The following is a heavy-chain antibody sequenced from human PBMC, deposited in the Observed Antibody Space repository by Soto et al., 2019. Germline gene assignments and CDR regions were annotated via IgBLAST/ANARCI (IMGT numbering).Heavy chain of an antibody. CDR2: TSYDGSTK. D-gene: IGHD3-10*01. CDR1: GFTFRSYG. V-gene: IGHV3-30*18. J-gene: IGHJ5*01. Sequence: QVQLVESGGGVVQPGRSLRLSCEASGFTFRSYGMHWVRQAPGKGLERVAITSYDGSTKYYADSVKGRFTISRDNSKDTLHLQMDSLRAEDTAVYYCAKDGIALVRDPLGNWFDSWGQGTLVTVSS. CDR3: AKDGIALVRDPLGNWFDS.